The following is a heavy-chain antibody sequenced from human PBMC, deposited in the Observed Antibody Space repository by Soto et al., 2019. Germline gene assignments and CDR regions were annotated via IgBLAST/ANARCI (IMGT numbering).Heavy chain of an antibody. Sequence: SVKDSFKASGYTFTRYDINWVRQATGQGLEWMGWMNPNSGNTGYAQKFQGRVTMTRNTSISTAYMELSSLRSEDTAVYYCARAVAGQYYYYGMDVWGQGTTVTVSS. CDR2: MNPNSGNT. J-gene: IGHJ6*02. D-gene: IGHD6-19*01. V-gene: IGHV1-8*01. CDR3: ARAVAGQYYYYGMDV. CDR1: GYTFTRYD.